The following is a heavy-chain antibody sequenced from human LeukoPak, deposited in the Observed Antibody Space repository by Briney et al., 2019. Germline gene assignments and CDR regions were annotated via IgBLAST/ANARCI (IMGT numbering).Heavy chain of an antibody. J-gene: IGHJ3*02. CDR3: AKYDSSGYTPYDAFDI. D-gene: IGHD3-22*01. V-gene: IGHV3-33*06. CDR1: GFTSSSYG. Sequence: GGSLRLSCAASGFTSSSYGMHWVRQAPGKGLEWVAVIWYDGSNKYYADSVKGRFTISRDNSKNTLYLQMNSLRAEDTAVYYCAKYDSSGYTPYDAFDIWGQGTMVTVSS. CDR2: IWYDGSNK.